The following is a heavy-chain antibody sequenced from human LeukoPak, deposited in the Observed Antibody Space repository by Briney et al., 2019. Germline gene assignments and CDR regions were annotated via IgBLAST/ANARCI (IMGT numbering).Heavy chain of an antibody. CDR3: ANWIDCSSTSCLGNYYYGMDV. V-gene: IGHV3-23*01. D-gene: IGHD2-2*01. CDR2: ISGSGGST. Sequence: GGSLRLSCAASGFTFSSYAMSWVRQAPGKGLEWVSAISGSGGSTYYADSVKGRFTISRDNSKNTLYLQMSSLRAEDTAVYYCANWIDCSSTSCLGNYYYGMDVWGQGTTVTVSS. J-gene: IGHJ6*02. CDR1: GFTFSSYA.